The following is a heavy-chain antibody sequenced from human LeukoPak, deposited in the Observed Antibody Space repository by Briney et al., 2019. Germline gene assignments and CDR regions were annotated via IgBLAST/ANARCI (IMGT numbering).Heavy chain of an antibody. CDR3: AREGRYCSSTSCYYYYMDV. D-gene: IGHD2-2*01. CDR1: GFTVSSNY. V-gene: IGHV3-66*01. CDR2: IYSGGST. J-gene: IGHJ6*03. Sequence: GGSLRLSCAASGFTVSSNYMSWVRQAPGKGLEWVSVIYSGGSTYYADSVKGRFTISRDNSKNTLYLQMNRLRAEDTALYHCAREGRYCSSTSCYYYYMDVWGKGTTVTVSS.